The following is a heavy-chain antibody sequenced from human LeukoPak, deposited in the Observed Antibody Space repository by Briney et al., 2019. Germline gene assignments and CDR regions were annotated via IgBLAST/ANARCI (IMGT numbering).Heavy chain of an antibody. D-gene: IGHD4-17*01. Sequence: GGSLRLSCAASGFTFSSYSMNWVRQAPGKGLEWVSSISSSSNYIYYADSVKGRFTISRDNAKNSLYLQMNSLRAEDTAVYYCARGVLKDYGVDYWGQGTLVTVSS. V-gene: IGHV3-21*01. CDR1: GFTFSSYS. CDR3: ARGVLKDYGVDY. J-gene: IGHJ4*02. CDR2: ISSSSNYI.